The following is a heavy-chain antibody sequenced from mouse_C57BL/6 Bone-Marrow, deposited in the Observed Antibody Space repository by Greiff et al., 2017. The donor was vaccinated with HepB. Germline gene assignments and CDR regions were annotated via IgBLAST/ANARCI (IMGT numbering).Heavy chain of an antibody. CDR1: GYTFTSYW. J-gene: IGHJ2*01. Sequence: QVQLKQPGAELVMPGASVKLSCKASGYTFTSYWMHWVKQRPGQGLEWIGEIDPSDSYTNYNQKFKGKSTLTVDKSSSTAYMQLSSLTSEDSAVYYCARNGLITTVVSYYFDYWGQGTTLTVSS. CDR3: ARNGLITTVVSYYFDY. V-gene: IGHV1-69*01. D-gene: IGHD1-1*01. CDR2: IDPSDSYT.